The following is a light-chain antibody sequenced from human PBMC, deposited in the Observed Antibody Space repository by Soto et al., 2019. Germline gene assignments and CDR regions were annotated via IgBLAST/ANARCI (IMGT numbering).Light chain of an antibody. CDR1: QDISNH. J-gene: IGKJ3*01. CDR2: DAS. V-gene: IGKV1-33*01. Sequence: DIQMTQSPSSLSASVGDRVTITCQASQDISNHLNWYQQKPGKAPKLLIYDASSLETGVPSSFRGSGSGTDFTFTITSLRPEDIATYYCQQYDNLPTFTFGPGTKVDIK. CDR3: QQYDNLPTFT.